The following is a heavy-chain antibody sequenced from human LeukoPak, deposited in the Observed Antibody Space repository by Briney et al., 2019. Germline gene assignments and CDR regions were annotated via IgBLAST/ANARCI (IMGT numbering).Heavy chain of an antibody. V-gene: IGHV1-69*13. CDR1: GGTFSSYA. Sequence: SVKVSCKASGGTFSSYAISWVRQAPEQGLEWMGGIIPIFGTANYAQKFQGRVTITADESTSTAYMELSSLSAEDTAVYYCARDRVELNYDALDIWGQGTMVTVSS. D-gene: IGHD1-26*01. CDR2: IIPIFGTA. CDR3: ARDRVELNYDALDI. J-gene: IGHJ3*02.